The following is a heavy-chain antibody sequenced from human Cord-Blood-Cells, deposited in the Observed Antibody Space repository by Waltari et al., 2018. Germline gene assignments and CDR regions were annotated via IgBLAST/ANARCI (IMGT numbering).Heavy chain of an antibody. CDR2: IIPIFGTA. CDR3: ARDRGDGYNHWYFDL. CDR1: GGTFSSYA. Sequence: QVQLVQSGAEVKKPGSSVKVSCTASGGTFSSYAISWVRQAPGQGLEWMGGIIPIFGTANYAQKFQGRVTITADESTSTAYMELSSLRSEDTAVYYCARDRGDGYNHWYFDLWGRDTLVTVSS. V-gene: IGHV1-69*01. D-gene: IGHD5-12*01. J-gene: IGHJ2*01.